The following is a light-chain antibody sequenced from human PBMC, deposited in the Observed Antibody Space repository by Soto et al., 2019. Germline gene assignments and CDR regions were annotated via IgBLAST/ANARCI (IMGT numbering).Light chain of an antibody. V-gene: IGKV1-5*01. CDR2: DAS. Sequence: TQSPSTLSASVGDRVTITCRASQSISTWLAWYQQKPGKAPKLLIFDASTLQSGVPSRFSGSGSGTEFTLTISSLQPDDFATYYCQQYNTFSTFGQGTKVDIK. J-gene: IGKJ1*01. CDR1: QSISTW. CDR3: QQYNTFST.